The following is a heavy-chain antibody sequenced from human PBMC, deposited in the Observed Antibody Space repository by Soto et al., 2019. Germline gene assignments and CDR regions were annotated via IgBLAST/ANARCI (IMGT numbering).Heavy chain of an antibody. Sequence: GASVKVSCKASGYTFTTYDINWLRQSSGQGLEWMGYLKADSDNTLDAQQFQGRVAMTRSTSLNTAYMELSSLRSEDTAVYYCVRGNACSNGRCLGSYDFWGQGTLDTVSS. CDR2: LKADSDNT. CDR1: GYTFTTYD. D-gene: IGHD2-8*01. V-gene: IGHV1-8*01. CDR3: VRGNACSNGRCLGSYDF. J-gene: IGHJ4*02.